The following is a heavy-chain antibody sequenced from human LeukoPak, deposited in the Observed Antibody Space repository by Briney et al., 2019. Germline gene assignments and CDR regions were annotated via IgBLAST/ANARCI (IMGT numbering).Heavy chain of an antibody. D-gene: IGHD6-13*01. CDR3: ARGIAAAGNYYYYYMDV. CDR1: GFTFNKYA. J-gene: IGHJ6*03. V-gene: IGHV3-30*02. Sequence: GGSLRLSCAASGFTFNKYAMHWVRQAPGKGLEWVAFIRFDGSNIYYADSVKGRFTISRDNSKNTLYLQMNGLRAEDTAVYYCARGIAAAGNYYYYYMDVWGKGTTVTISS. CDR2: IRFDGSNI.